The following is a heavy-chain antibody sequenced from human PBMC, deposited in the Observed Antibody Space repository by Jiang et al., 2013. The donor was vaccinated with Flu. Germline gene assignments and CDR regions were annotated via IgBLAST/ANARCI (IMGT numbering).Heavy chain of an antibody. CDR1: GFTFSSYA. Sequence: QLVESGGGLVQPGGSLRLSCAASGFTFSSYAMSWVRQAPGKGLEWVSAISGSGGSTYYADSVKGRFTISRDNSKNTLYLQMNSLRAEDTAVYYCAKDRGGSYYSYYYYGMDVWGQGTTVTVSS. J-gene: IGHJ6*02. CDR2: ISGSGGST. D-gene: IGHD1-26*01. CDR3: AKDRGGSYYSYYYYGMDV. V-gene: IGHV3-23*04.